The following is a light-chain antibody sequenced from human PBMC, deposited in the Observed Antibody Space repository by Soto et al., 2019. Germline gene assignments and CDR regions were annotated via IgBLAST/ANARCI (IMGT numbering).Light chain of an antibody. Sequence: QAVVTQESSLTVSPGGTVTLTCDSSIDTVTTSHWPYWFQQKPGQAPKTLIYDTTNRHSWTPARFSGSILGGKAALILSGAQPEDEAEYYCLLSYNGAPAVFGGCTQLTVL. CDR3: LLSYNGAPAV. CDR1: IDTVTTSHW. J-gene: IGLJ7*01. V-gene: IGLV7-46*01. CDR2: DTT.